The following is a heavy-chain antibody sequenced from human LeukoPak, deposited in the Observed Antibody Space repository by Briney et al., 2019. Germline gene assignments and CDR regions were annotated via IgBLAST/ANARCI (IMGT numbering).Heavy chain of an antibody. J-gene: IGHJ5*02. CDR3: VRDVPPHYSHNRGHIWFDP. CDR2: IYYRGET. V-gene: IGHV4-39*07. D-gene: IGHD2/OR15-2a*01. Sequence: SETLSLTCTVSGGSISSSSYYWGWLRQPPGKGLVWIGSIYYRGETYYNPSLKSRVTISIDTSSNQFSLKLTSVTAADTAVYYCVRDVPPHYSHNRGHIWFDPWGQGTLVTVSS. CDR1: GGSISSSSYY.